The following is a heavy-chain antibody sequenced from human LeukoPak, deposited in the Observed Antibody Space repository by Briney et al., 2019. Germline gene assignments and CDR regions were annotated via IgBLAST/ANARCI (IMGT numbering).Heavy chain of an antibody. CDR3: AKDQGYYGSGSYLVY. D-gene: IGHD3-10*01. CDR1: GFSFSSYW. V-gene: IGHV3-7*01. J-gene: IGHJ4*02. Sequence: GGSLRLSCAASGFSFSSYWMSWVRQAPGKGLEWVANIKQDGSEKYYVASVKGRFTISRDNAKNSLYLQMNSLRAEDTAVYYCAKDQGYYGSGSYLVYWGQGTLVTVSS. CDR2: IKQDGSEK.